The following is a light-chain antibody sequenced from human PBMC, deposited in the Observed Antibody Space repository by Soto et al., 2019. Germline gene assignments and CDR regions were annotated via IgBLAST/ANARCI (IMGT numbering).Light chain of an antibody. V-gene: IGLV2-14*01. CDR2: EVS. CDR1: SSDVGAYNF. CDR3: CSYTTSSTLV. Sequence: QSVLTQPASVSGSPGQSITISCTGTSSDVGAYNFVSWHQQHPGKAPKLMIYEVSNRPSGLSNRFSASKSGNTASLTISGLQAEDEADYYCCSYTTSSTLVFGTGTKLTVL. J-gene: IGLJ1*01.